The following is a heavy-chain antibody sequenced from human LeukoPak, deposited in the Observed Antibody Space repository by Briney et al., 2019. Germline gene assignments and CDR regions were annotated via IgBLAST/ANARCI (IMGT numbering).Heavy chain of an antibody. CDR2: TYYRSKWYN. Sequence: SQILSLTCAISGDSVSSNSAAWNWIRQSPSRGLEWLGRTYYRSKWYNDYAVSVKSRITINPDTSKNQFSLQLNSVTPEDTAVYYCARVSYYYDSSGAPPHWYFDLWGRGTLVTVSS. V-gene: IGHV6-1*01. J-gene: IGHJ2*01. D-gene: IGHD3-22*01. CDR1: GDSVSSNSAA. CDR3: ARVSYYYDSSGAPPHWYFDL.